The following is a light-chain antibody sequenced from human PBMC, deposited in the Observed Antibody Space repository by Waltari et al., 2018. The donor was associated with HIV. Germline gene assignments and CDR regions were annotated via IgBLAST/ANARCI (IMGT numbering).Light chain of an antibody. CDR1: SSDVGGYNS. V-gene: IGLV2-14*03. Sequence: QSALTQPASVSGSPGPWITISCTGTSSDVGGYNSVSWYQLHPGKAPKLMIYAVSNRPSGVSNRFSGSKSDNTASLTISGLQAEDEADYYCSSYTSTSTVYVFGTGTEVTVL. CDR3: SSYTSTSTVYV. J-gene: IGLJ1*01. CDR2: AVS.